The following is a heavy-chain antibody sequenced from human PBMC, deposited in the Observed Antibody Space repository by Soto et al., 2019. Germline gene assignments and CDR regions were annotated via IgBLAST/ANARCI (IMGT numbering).Heavy chain of an antibody. CDR2: ISGSGGST. CDR1: GFTFSSYA. J-gene: IGHJ6*02. Sequence: GGSLRLSCAASGFTFSSYAMSWVRQAPGKGLEWVSAISGSGGSTYYADSVKGRFTISRDNSKNTLYLQMNSLRAEDTAVYYCAKNVGGYDPSFSGMDVWGQGTTVTVSS. D-gene: IGHD5-12*01. CDR3: AKNVGGYDPSFSGMDV. V-gene: IGHV3-23*01.